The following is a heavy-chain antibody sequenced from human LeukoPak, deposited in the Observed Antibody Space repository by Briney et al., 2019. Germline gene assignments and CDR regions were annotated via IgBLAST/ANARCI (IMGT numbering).Heavy chain of an antibody. J-gene: IGHJ4*02. Sequence: SETLFLTCAVSGGSISSGGYSWSWIRQPLGKGLEWIGYIYHSGSTYYNPSLKSRVTISVDRSKNQFSLKLSSVTAADTAVYYCARAGQYEPVDYWGQGTLVTVSS. CDR1: GGSISSGGYS. CDR2: IYHSGST. D-gene: IGHD1-14*01. CDR3: ARAGQYEPVDY. V-gene: IGHV4-30-2*01.